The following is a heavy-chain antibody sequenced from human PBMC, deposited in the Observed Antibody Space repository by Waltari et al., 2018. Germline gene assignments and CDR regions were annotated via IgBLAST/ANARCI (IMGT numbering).Heavy chain of an antibody. CDR3: ARSYCSGGSCYEGSTNWFDP. Sequence: QVQLVQSGAEVKKPGASVKVSCKASGYTFTGYHIHWVRQAPGQGLEWMGRNNPSSGGTNYAQKCQGRGTRTRDTSISTAYMDLSRLRSDDTAVYYCARSYCSGGSCYEGSTNWFDPWGQGTLVTVSS. CDR1: GYTFTGYH. D-gene: IGHD2-15*01. J-gene: IGHJ5*02. V-gene: IGHV1-2*06. CDR2: NNPSSGGT.